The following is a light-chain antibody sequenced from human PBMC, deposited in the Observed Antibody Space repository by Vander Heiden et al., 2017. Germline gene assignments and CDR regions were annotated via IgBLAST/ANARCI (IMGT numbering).Light chain of an antibody. Sequence: QSLLTPPPPVSGAPGQSVIISCTGSSSNIGADYDAHWYQHLPGTAPKLLIYGNTLRASGVPDRFSGSKSANSASLAITGLQAEDEADYYCQSFDRGRGVIFGAGTRLTV. CDR2: GNT. CDR1: SSNIGADYD. CDR3: QSFDRGRGVI. J-gene: IGLJ2*01. V-gene: IGLV1-40*01.